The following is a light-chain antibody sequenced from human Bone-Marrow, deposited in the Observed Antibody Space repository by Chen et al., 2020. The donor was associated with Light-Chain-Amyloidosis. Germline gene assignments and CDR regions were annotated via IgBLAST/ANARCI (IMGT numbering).Light chain of an antibody. Sequence: SYELTQPPSVSVSPGQTARITCSGDDLPTKYAYWYQQKPGQAPVLVVQRDTERHSGISERFSGSRSGTTATLTISGVQAEDEADYHCQSADSSGTYEVIFGGGTKLTVL. CDR3: QSADSSGTYEVI. V-gene: IGLV3-25*03. CDR1: DLPTKY. J-gene: IGLJ2*01. CDR2: RDT.